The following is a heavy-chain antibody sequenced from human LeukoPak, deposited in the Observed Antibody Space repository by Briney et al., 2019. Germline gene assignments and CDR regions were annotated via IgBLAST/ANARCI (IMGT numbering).Heavy chain of an antibody. CDR2: ISGSGGST. CDR3: AKSLDYGGNRARLDF. D-gene: IGHD4-23*01. CDR1: GFTFSSYG. Sequence: GGSLRLSCAASGFTFSSYGMRWVRQAPGKGLEWVSAISGSGGSTYYADSVKGRFTISRDNSKNTLYLQMHSLRAEDTAVYYCAKSLDYGGNRARLDFWGQGTLVTVSS. V-gene: IGHV3-23*01. J-gene: IGHJ4*02.